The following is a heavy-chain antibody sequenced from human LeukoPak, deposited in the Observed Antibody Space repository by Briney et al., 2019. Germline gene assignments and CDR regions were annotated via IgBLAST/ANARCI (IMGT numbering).Heavy chain of an antibody. D-gene: IGHD4-11*01. Sequence: GGSLRLSCAASGFTFSSYWMSWVRQAPGKGLEWVANIKQDGSEKYYVDSVKGRFTISRDNAKNSLYLQMNSLRAEDTAVYYCARDPYTVTTDFDYWGQGTLVTVSS. J-gene: IGHJ4*02. CDR1: GFTFSSYW. CDR2: IKQDGSEK. CDR3: ARDPYTVTTDFDY. V-gene: IGHV3-7*01.